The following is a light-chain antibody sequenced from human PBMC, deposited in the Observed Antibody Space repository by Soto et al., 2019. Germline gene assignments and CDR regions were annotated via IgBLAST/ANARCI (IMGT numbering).Light chain of an antibody. CDR2: VAS. CDR3: QHSYSTPPMYT. CDR1: QSISKS. Sequence: DIQMTQSPSSLSASVGDRVTITCRASQSISKSLNWYQQKPGRAPTLLISVASTLHSGVPSRFSGSGSGTDFTLTISSRQREDFATYYWQHSYSTPPMYTFGQGTKLEIK. V-gene: IGKV1-39*01. J-gene: IGKJ2*01.